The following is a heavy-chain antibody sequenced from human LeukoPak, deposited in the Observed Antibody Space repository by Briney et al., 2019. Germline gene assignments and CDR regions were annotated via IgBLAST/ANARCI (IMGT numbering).Heavy chain of an antibody. CDR3: ASDRSLIASLYYFDN. J-gene: IGHJ4*02. Sequence: GGSLRLSCAASGITFSAYTMNWVRQAPGKGLEWVSSISGSGSYIFYADSVKGRFTISRDNAKNSLYLQMNSLRAEDTAVYYCASDRSLIASLYYFDNWGQGTLVTVPS. CDR2: ISGSGSYI. V-gene: IGHV3-21*01. D-gene: IGHD3-22*01. CDR1: GITFSAYT.